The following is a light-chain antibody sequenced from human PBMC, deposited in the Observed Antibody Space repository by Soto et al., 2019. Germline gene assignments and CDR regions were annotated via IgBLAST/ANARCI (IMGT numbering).Light chain of an antibody. CDR2: GAS. CDR1: QSVTSNY. Sequence: EIVLTQSPGILSLSPGDRATLSCRASQSVTSNYLGWYQQKPGQAPRRLIFGASRRAAGVPDRFSGSGSGADFTLTISRLEPEDFAVYYCQQYGNLVTFGGGTKVDIK. J-gene: IGKJ4*01. V-gene: IGKV3-20*01. CDR3: QQYGNLVT.